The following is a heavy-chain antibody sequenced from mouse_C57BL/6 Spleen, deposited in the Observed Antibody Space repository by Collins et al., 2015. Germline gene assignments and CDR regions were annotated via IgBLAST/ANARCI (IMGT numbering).Heavy chain of an antibody. D-gene: IGHD2-5*01. V-gene: IGHV2-2*01. CDR3: ARRGSFSNYEFSY. CDR2: IWSGGST. CDR1: GFSLTSYG. J-gene: IGHJ3*01. Sequence: QVQLKQSGPGLVRPSQSLSITCTVSGFSLTSYGVHWVRQSPGKGLEWLGVIWSGGSTDYNAAFISRLSISKDNSKCQVFFKMNSLQADDAAIYYCARRGSFSNYEFSYWGQGILVTVSA.